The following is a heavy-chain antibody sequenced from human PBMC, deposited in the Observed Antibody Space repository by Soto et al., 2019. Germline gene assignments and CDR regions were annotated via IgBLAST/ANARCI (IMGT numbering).Heavy chain of an antibody. Sequence: EVHLVESGGGLVQPGGSLRLXXAXSXXTFSSSXXHWVRQAPGKGLVWVSRINGDESRTNYADSVKGRFPISRDNAKNPLYLEMNSLRAEDTALYYCARGPTGLYVYDYWGQGTLVTVSS. J-gene: IGHJ4*02. V-gene: IGHV3-74*01. CDR1: XXTFSSSX. CDR3: ARGPTGLYVYDY. D-gene: IGHD1-1*01. CDR2: INGDESRT.